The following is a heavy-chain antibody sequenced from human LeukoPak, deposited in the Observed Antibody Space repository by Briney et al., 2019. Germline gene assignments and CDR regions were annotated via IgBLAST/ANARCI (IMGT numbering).Heavy chain of an antibody. CDR1: GGSISTGSYY. CDR3: ARSSAGVPFDY. D-gene: IGHD6-13*01. Sequence: SETLSLTCTVSGGSISTGSYYWGWVRQPPGKGLEYIGSISYSGTTYYNPSLKSRVTISVDTSKNHFSLNLSSVSAADTAVYYCARSSAGVPFDYWGQGTLVTVSS. V-gene: IGHV4-39*02. CDR2: ISYSGTT. J-gene: IGHJ4*02.